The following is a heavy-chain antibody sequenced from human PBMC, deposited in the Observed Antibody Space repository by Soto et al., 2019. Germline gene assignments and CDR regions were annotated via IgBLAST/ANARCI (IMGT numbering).Heavy chain of an antibody. CDR2: ISHDGTNR. Sequence: GGSLRLSCAASGFAFNIYAIHWVRQAPGKGLEWVAVISHDGTNRYYTDSVRGRFTISRDNSKNTVYLEMDSLRADDTAVYYCVRRSGVPPRDFDYRGQGXLVTGSS. CDR3: VRRSGVPPRDFDY. V-gene: IGHV3-30-3*01. CDR1: GFAFNIYA. D-gene: IGHD3-3*01. J-gene: IGHJ4*02.